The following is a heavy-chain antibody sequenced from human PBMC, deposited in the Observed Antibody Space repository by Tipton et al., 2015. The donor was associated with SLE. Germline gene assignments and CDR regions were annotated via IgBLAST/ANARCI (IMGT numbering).Heavy chain of an antibody. CDR2: IKWNSASI. CDR1: GFSFDDYP. V-gene: IGHV3-9*01. CDR3: ASESPGEVEVGH. D-gene: IGHD3-3*01. J-gene: IGHJ4*02. Sequence: SLRLSCAASGFSFDDYPMHWVRQAPGKGLEWVAGIKWNSASIGYADSVKGRFTISRDNAKNSLYLQLNSLRPEDTAVYFYASESPGEVEVGHWGQGTLVTVSS.